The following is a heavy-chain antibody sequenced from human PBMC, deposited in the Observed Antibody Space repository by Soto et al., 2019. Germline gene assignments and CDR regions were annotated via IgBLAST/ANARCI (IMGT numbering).Heavy chain of an antibody. V-gene: IGHV4-34*01. CDR1: GGSFSGYY. Sequence: QVQLQQWGAGLLKPSETLSLTCAVYGGSFSGYYWSWIRQPPGKGLEWIGEINHSGSTNYNPSLKSRVTISVDTSKNQFSLKLSSVTAADTAVYYCARGQGRTHPYSRGSQNWFDPWGQGTLVTVSS. CDR3: ARGQGRTHPYSRGSQNWFDP. D-gene: IGHD6-13*01. J-gene: IGHJ5*02. CDR2: INHSGST.